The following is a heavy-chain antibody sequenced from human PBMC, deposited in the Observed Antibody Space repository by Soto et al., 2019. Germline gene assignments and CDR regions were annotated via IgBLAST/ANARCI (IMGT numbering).Heavy chain of an antibody. J-gene: IGHJ3*02. CDR1: GFTFSSNV. CDR2: IWSDGSNK. CDR3: AREGLTTYVFDM. Sequence: QVQLVESGGGVVQPGRSLRLSCAASGFTFSSNVMHWVRQAPGKGLEWVAAIWSDGSNKYYVESVKGRFTISRDNSKNTLYLQMNSLRVEDTAVYHCAREGLTTYVFDMWGQGTMVTVSS. V-gene: IGHV3-33*01. D-gene: IGHD4-17*01.